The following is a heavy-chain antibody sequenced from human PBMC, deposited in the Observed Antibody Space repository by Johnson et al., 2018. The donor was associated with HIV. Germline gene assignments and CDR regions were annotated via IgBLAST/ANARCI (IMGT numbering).Heavy chain of an antibody. Sequence: QVQLVESGGGLVQPGGSLRLSCAASGFTFSSYAMHWVRQAPGKGLEWVAVISYDGSNKYYADSVKGRFTISRDNSKNTLYLQMNSLRAEDTAVDYCARGGSGSAQKGGDAFDIWGQGTMVTVSS. D-gene: IGHD1-26*01. V-gene: IGHV3-30*04. CDR2: ISYDGSNK. J-gene: IGHJ3*02. CDR3: ARGGSGSAQKGGDAFDI. CDR1: GFTFSSYA.